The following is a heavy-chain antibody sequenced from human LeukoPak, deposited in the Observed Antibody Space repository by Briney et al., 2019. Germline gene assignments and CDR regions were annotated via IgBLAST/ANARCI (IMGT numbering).Heavy chain of an antibody. CDR2: INPSGGST. V-gene: IGHV1-46*01. D-gene: IGHD6-13*01. J-gene: IGHJ4*02. CDR1: GYTFTSYY. CDR3: ARVTQGPPLPGQQLVRGSFVFDY. Sequence: ASVKVSCKASGYTFTSYYMHWVRQAPGQGLEWMGIINPSGGSTSYAQKFQGRVTMTRDTSTSTVYMELSSLRSEDTAVYYCARVTQGPPLPGQQLVRGSFVFDYWGQGTLVTVSS.